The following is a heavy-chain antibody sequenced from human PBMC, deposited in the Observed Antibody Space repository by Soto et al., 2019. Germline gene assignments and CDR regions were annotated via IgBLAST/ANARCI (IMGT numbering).Heavy chain of an antibody. J-gene: IGHJ4*02. CDR3: ARGGGYDSFDY. D-gene: IGHD5-12*01. CDR1: GASISYGGFS. CDR2: ISHLEST. V-gene: IGHV4-30-2*06. Sequence: SETLSLTCTVSGASISYGGFSWSWIRQSPGKGLEWIGYISHLESTYFHPSFKSRLTMSIDRTRNQFSLKLSSVTAADMAVYYCARGGGYDSFDYCGQGVLGT.